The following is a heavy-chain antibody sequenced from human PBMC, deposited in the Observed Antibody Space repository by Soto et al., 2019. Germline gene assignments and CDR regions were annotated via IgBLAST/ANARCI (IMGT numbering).Heavy chain of an antibody. V-gene: IGHV4-34*01. CDR1: GGSFSGYY. Sequence: ETLSLTCAVYGGSFSGYYWSWLRQPPGKGLEWIGEINHSGSTNYNPSLKSRVTISVDTSKNQFSLKLSSVTAADTAVYYCARAQPPESCSSTSCYRRYYMDVWGKGTTVTVSS. CDR2: INHSGST. D-gene: IGHD2-2*01. J-gene: IGHJ6*03. CDR3: ARAQPPESCSSTSCYRRYYMDV.